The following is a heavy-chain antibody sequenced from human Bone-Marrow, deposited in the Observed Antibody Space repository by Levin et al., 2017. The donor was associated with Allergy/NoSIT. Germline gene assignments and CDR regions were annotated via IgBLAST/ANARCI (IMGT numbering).Heavy chain of an antibody. Sequence: GESLKISCAASGFTFSSYWMSWVRQAPGKGLEWVANIKQDGSEKYYVDSVKGRFTISRDNAKNSLYLQMNSLRAEDTAVYYCARADVGGYSGYDFDYWGQGTLVTVSS. J-gene: IGHJ4*02. CDR1: GFTFSSYW. CDR2: IKQDGSEK. D-gene: IGHD5-12*01. CDR3: ARADVGGYSGYDFDY. V-gene: IGHV3-7*04.